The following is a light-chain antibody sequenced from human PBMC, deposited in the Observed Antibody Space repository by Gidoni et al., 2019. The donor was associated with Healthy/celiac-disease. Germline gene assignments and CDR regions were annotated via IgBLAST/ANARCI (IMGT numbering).Light chain of an antibody. V-gene: IGLV3-19*01. CDR2: GKN. CDR1: SLRSYY. CDR3: NSRDSSGNPR. J-gene: IGLJ2*01. Sequence: SSALTPDPAVSVALGQTVRITCQGDSLRSYYASWYQQKPGQAPVLFIYGKNNRPSGIPDRFSGSSSGNTASLTITGAQAEDEADYYCNSRDSSGNPRFGGGTKLTVL.